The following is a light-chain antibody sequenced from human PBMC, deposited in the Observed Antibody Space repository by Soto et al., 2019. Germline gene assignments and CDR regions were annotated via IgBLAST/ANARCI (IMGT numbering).Light chain of an antibody. CDR3: QSYDSSLSGSV. Sequence: QSVLTQPAFVSGSPGQSITISCTGTSSDVGGYNYVSWYQHPPGKAPKLMISEVSNRPSGVSNRFSGSKSGNTASLTISGLQAEDEADYYCQSYDSSLSGSVFGGGTKLTVL. V-gene: IGLV2-14*01. CDR2: EVS. CDR1: SSDVGGYNY. J-gene: IGLJ2*01.